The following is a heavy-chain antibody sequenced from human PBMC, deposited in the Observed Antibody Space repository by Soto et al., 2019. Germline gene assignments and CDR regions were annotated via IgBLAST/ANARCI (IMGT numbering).Heavy chain of an antibody. V-gene: IGHV1-2*02. CDR2: VSPRSGSA. Sequence: ASVKVSCKASGYTFSDYYIHWVRQAPGQGLEWMGWVSPRSGSANFAQRFQGRVSMTRDTSITTAYMDLRRLKSDDTAVYYCARGTYFAPAYGMDVWGQGTTVTVSS. CDR1: GYTFSDYY. J-gene: IGHJ6*02. CDR3: ARGTYFAPAYGMDV. D-gene: IGHD1-26*01.